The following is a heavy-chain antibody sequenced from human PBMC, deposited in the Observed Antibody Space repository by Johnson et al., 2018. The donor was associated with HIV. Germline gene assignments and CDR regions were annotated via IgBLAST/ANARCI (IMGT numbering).Heavy chain of an antibody. CDR3: AKDLPPNSSWYGAPDAFDI. D-gene: IGHD6-13*01. CDR2: ISYDGSNK. V-gene: IGHV3-30*18. Sequence: MQLVESGGGVVQPGRSLRLSCAASGFTFSSYGMHWVRQAPGKGLEWVAVISYDGSNKYYADSVKGRFTISRDNSKNTLYLQMNSLRAEDTAVYYCAKDLPPNSSWYGAPDAFDIWGQGTMVTVSS. CDR1: GFTFSSYG. J-gene: IGHJ3*02.